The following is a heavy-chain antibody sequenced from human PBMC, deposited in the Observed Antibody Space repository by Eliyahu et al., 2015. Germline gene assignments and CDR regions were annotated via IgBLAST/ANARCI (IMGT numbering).Heavy chain of an antibody. CDR2: VHYSGST. D-gene: IGHD2-2*01. V-gene: IGHV4-59*01. J-gene: IGHJ6*02. CDR3: ARFRTGYQLFTYYYYGLDV. Sequence: KWIGYVHYSGSTNYNPSLKSRVTMSIDTSKNQFSLKVSSVTASDTAVYYCARFRTGYQLFTYYYYGLDVWGQGTSVTVSS.